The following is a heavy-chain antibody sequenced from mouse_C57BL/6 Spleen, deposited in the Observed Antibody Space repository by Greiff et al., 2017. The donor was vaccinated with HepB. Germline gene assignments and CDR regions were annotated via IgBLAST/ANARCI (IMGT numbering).Heavy chain of an antibody. CDR1: GYTFTNYW. J-gene: IGHJ4*01. Sequence: QVQLQQSGAELVRPGTSVKMSCKASGYTFTNYWIGWAKQRPGHGLEWIGDIYPGGGYTNYNEKFKGKATLTADKSSSTAYMQFSSLTSEDSAIYYCARRAGSSGPYYAMDYWGQGTSGTVSS. CDR2: IYPGGGYT. V-gene: IGHV1-63*01. CDR3: ARRAGSSGPYYAMDY. D-gene: IGHD3-2*02.